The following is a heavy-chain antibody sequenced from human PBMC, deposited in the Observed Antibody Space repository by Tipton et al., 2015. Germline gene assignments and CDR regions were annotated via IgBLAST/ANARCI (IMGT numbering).Heavy chain of an antibody. CDR2: IQHSWST. CDR3: ARARGRRGGLVDS. J-gene: IGHJ4*02. Sequence: TLSLTCTVSSDSLNNYYSCWIPQLPGKELPWIGYIQHSWSTNYNPSLESRVSMSIVTSKTQFSLKMCSVTASDTAEYYCARARGRRGGLVDSWGQGNLVAISS. V-gene: IGHV4-59*01. D-gene: IGHD4-23*01. CDR1: SDSLNNYY.